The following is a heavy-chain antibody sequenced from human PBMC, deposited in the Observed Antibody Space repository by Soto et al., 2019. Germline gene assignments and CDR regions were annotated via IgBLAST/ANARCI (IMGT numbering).Heavy chain of an antibody. CDR1: GCTVSSTY. CDR3: ARHPPTSSWPTALDY. Sequence: GGSLRHSCAASGCTVSSTYMSLVRQATGKGLEWVSVLYGGGTTYYAGSVKGRFTISRDNSKNTLYLQLDSLRAEDTAVYYCARHPPTSSWPTALDYWGQGALVTVSS. J-gene: IGHJ4*02. D-gene: IGHD6-13*01. V-gene: IGHV3-53*01. CDR2: LYGGGTT.